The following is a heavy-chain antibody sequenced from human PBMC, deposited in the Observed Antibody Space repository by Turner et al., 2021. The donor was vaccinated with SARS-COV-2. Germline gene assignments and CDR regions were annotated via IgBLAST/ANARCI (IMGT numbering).Heavy chain of an antibody. V-gene: IGHV4-39*02. Sequence: QLQLQESGPGLVKPSETLSLTCTVSGASVNNSDYYWAWIRQPPEKGLEWIGNIYDSGTTYYNPSLKSRVTISVDTSKNQFSLKLTSVTAADTAVYFCARDTRVVPLWVDSWGQGTLVTVSS. CDR3: ARDTRVVPLWVDS. CDR2: IYDSGTT. J-gene: IGHJ4*02. CDR1: GASVNNSDYY. D-gene: IGHD2-2*01.